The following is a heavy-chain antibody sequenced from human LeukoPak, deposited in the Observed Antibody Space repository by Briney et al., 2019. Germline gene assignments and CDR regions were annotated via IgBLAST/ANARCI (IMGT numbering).Heavy chain of an antibody. CDR2: IYDSGST. Sequence: SETLSLTCTVSDGSISSYYWSWIRQPPGRGLEWIGSIYDSGSTKYNPSLKSRVTISVDTSKNQFSLKLSSVTAADTAVYYCARVTLSEIVVFDIWGQGTMVTVSS. CDR3: ARVTLSEIVVFDI. V-gene: IGHV4-59*01. J-gene: IGHJ3*02. D-gene: IGHD2-15*01. CDR1: DGSISSYY.